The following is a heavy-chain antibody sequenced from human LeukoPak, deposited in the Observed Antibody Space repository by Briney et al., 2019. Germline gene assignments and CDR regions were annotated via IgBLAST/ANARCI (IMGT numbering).Heavy chain of an antibody. J-gene: IGHJ4*02. V-gene: IGHV3-7*03. CDR3: VKDSPPRYSGSPPAY. D-gene: IGHD1-26*01. CDR1: GFTFSSYW. CDR2: ISKDGGEK. Sequence: EGSLRLSCAASGFTFSSYWMSWVRQAPGKGLEWVANISKDGGEKYYVDSVKGRFTISRDNAKNSLYLQMNSLRADDTAVYYCVKDSPPRYSGSPPAYWGQGTLVTVSS.